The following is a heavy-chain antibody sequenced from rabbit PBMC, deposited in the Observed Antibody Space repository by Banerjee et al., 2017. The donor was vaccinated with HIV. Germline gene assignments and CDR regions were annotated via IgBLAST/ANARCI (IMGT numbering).Heavy chain of an antibody. V-gene: IGHV1S45*01. CDR2: IYPDYGNA. D-gene: IGHD4-1*01. CDR1: GIDFSGYG. CDR3: ARDLAGVIGWNFNL. Sequence: QEQLVESGGGLVTLGGSLKLSCKASGIDFSGYGISWVRQAPGKGLEWIAHIYPDYGNADYATWAKGRFTISKTSWTTVTLQMTSLTAADTATYFCARDLAGVIGWNFNLWGPGTLVTVS. J-gene: IGHJ4*01.